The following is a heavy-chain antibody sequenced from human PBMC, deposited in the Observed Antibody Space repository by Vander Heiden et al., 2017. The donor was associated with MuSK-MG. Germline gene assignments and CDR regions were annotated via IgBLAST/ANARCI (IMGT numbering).Heavy chain of an antibody. D-gene: IGHD6-13*01. CDR3: ARDSMYTSSWDYYYYMDV. Sequence: EQLVESGGGVVQPGRSLRLSCAASGFTFSTYGMHWVRQAPGKGLKWVAVIWYDGSSKYYADSVKGRFTISRDNSKNTLYLQMNSLRAEDTAVYYCARDSMYTSSWDYYYYMDVWGKGTTVTVSS. CDR1: GFTFSTYG. CDR2: IWYDGSSK. V-gene: IGHV3-33*01. J-gene: IGHJ6*03.